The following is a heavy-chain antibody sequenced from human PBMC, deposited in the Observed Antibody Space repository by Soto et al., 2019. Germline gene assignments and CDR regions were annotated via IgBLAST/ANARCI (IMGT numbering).Heavy chain of an antibody. CDR2: IDPSDSNT. CDR1: GYSFTNYW. J-gene: IGHJ6*02. Sequence: EVQLVQSGAEVKKPGESLRISCKGSGYSFTNYWIAWVRQMPGKGLEWMGRIDPSDSNTNYSPSFQGHVTISADKSISTAYLQWGSLKTSDTAIYYCASLSNYADAMDVWGQGTTVTISS. D-gene: IGHD4-4*01. V-gene: IGHV5-10-1*03. CDR3: ASLSNYADAMDV.